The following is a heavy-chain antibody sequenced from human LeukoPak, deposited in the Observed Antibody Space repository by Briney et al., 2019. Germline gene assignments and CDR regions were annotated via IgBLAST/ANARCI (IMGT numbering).Heavy chain of an antibody. CDR2: INPNSGGT. V-gene: IGHV1-2*02. D-gene: IGHD3-16*01. CDR1: GYTFTGYY. Sequence: GASVKVSCKASGYTFTGYYMHWVRQAPGQGLEWMGWINPNSGGTNYAQKFQGRVTMTRDTSINTAYMELSRLRSEDTAVYYCARDPYGTNWFDPWGQGTLVTVSS. CDR3: ARDPYGTNWFDP. J-gene: IGHJ5*02.